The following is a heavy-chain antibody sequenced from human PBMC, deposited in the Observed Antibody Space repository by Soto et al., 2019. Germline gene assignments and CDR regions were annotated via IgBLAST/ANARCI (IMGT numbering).Heavy chain of an antibody. V-gene: IGHV3-48*02. CDR1: GFTFSSYS. Sequence: GGSLRLSCAASGFTFSSYSMSWVRQAPGKGLEWVSYISSSSSTIYYADSVKGRFTISRDNAKNSLYLQMNSLRDEDTAVYYCARDPSSASYYYYGMDVWGQGTTVTVSS. CDR2: ISSSSSTI. D-gene: IGHD3-22*01. CDR3: ARDPSSASYYYYGMDV. J-gene: IGHJ6*02.